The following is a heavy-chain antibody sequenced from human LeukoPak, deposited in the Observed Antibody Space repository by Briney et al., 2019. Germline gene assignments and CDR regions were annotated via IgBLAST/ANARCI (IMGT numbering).Heavy chain of an antibody. CDR2: ISGSGGST. CDR1: GFNFRSYA. J-gene: IGHJ4*02. V-gene: IGHV3-23*01. Sequence: GGSLRLSCSASGFNFRSYAMSWVRQAPGKGLEWVSGISGSGGSTYYADSVKGRSTISRDNSKKTLHLQMNSLRSEDTAVYYCAKGVAGLLPNFDYWGQGTLVTVSS. D-gene: IGHD6-19*01. CDR3: AKGVAGLLPNFDY.